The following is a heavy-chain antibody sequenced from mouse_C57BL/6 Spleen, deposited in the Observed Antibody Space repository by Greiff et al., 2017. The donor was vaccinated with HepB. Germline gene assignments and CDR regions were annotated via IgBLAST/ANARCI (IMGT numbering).Heavy chain of an antibody. Sequence: EVMLVESGGGLVKPGGSLKLSCAASGFTFSSYTMSWVRQTPEKRLEWVATISGGGGNTYYPDSVKGRFTISRDNAKNTLYLQMSSLRSEDTALYYCARHKDSNYGLYWYFDVWGTGTTVTVSS. CDR2: ISGGGGNT. D-gene: IGHD2-5*01. V-gene: IGHV5-9*01. CDR3: ARHKDSNYGLYWYFDV. J-gene: IGHJ1*03. CDR1: GFTFSSYT.